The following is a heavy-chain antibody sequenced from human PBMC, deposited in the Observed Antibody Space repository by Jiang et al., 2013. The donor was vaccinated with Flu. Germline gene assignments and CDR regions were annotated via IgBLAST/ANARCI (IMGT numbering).Heavy chain of an antibody. J-gene: IGHJ4*02. V-gene: IGHV1-18*01. CDR2: ISAYNGNT. CDR1: YG. CDR3: ARGGIAAAGPRYSEDY. D-gene: IGHD6-13*01. Sequence: YGISWVRQAPGQGLEWMGWISAYNGNTNYAQKLQGRVTMTTDTSTSTAYMELRSLRSDDTAVYYCARGGIAAAGPRYSEDYWGQGTLVTVSS.